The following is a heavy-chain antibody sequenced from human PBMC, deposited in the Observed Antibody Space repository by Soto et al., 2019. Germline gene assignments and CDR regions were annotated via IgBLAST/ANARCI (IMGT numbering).Heavy chain of an antibody. CDR1: GFSFSSYG. J-gene: IGHJ2*01. CDR3: ANNPLRGKWYFAV. Sequence: QVHLVGSGGGVVQPGRSLRLSCAASGFSFSSYGMHWVRQTPDKGLEWVAAISSGASEKYYSDSVRGRFTISRDNSRNTLFLEMNSLSDEDTAMYYCANNPLRGKWYFAVWGRRTQVTVS. V-gene: IGHV3-30*18. CDR2: ISSGASEK.